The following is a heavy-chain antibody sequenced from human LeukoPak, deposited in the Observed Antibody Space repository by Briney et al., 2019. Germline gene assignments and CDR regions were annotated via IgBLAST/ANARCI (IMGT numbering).Heavy chain of an antibody. V-gene: IGHV3-66*01. CDR3: ARGTAQGHYDFWSGYYKDLYYYYGMDV. Sequence: GGSLRLSCAASGFTVSSNYMSWVRQAPGKGLEWVSVIYSAGSTYYADSVKGRFTISRDNSKNTLYLQMNSLRAEDTAVYYCARGTAQGHYDFWSGYYKDLYYYYGMDVWGQGTTVTVSS. J-gene: IGHJ6*02. CDR2: IYSAGST. D-gene: IGHD3-3*01. CDR1: GFTVSSNY.